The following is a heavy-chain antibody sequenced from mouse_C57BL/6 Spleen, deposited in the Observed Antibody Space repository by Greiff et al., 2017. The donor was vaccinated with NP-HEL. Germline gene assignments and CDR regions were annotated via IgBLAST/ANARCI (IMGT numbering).Heavy chain of an antibody. CDR3: ARNYLYAMDY. CDR1: GFTFSDYG. J-gene: IGHJ4*01. D-gene: IGHD1-1*01. CDR2: ISSGSSTI. V-gene: IGHV5-17*01. Sequence: EVKVVESGGGLVKPGGSLKLSCAASGFTFSDYGMHWVRQAPEKGLEWVAYISSGSSTIYYAYTVKGRFTISRDNAKNTLFLQMTGLRSEDTAMYYCARNYLYAMDYWGQGTSVTVSS.